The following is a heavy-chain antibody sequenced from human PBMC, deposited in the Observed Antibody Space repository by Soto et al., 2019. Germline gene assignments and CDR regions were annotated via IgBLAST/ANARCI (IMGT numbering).Heavy chain of an antibody. D-gene: IGHD5-18*01. V-gene: IGHV3-30*03. CDR3: PRVDTALADSSYYYMDV. CDR2: ISYDGSNK. Sequence: QVQLVESGGGVVQPGRSLRLSCAASGFTFSSYGMHWVRQAPGKGLEWVAVISYDGSNKYYADSVKGRFTISRDNSKNTPYPQMNSLRVEDTAVYRSPRVDTALADSSYYYMDVWGQGTTVTVSS. J-gene: IGHJ6*02. CDR1: GFTFSSYG.